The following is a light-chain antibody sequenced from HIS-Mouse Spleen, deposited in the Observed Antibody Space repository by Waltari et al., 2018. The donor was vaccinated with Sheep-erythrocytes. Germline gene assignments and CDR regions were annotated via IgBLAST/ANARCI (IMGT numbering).Light chain of an antibody. Sequence: DIQLTQSPSFLSASVGXXVTIPXRASQGISRYLAXYQQKPGKAXKLLISAASTLQSGVPSRXXGSXXXTEFTLTISSLQPEDFATXYCQQINXXXXXFGPGTKVDI. CDR2: AAS. V-gene: IGKV1-9*01. CDR1: QGISRY. CDR3: QQINXXXXX. J-gene: IGKJ3*01.